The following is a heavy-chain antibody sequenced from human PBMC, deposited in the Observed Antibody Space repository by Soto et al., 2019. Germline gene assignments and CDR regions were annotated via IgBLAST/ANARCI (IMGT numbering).Heavy chain of an antibody. CDR2: IYYSGST. Sequence: SETLSLTCTVSGGSISSGDYYWVWIRQPPGKGLEWIGYIYYSGSTYYNPSLKSRVTISVDTSKNQFSLKLSSVTAADTAVYYCARVVGGPSPHYYYYGMDVWGQGTTVTVSS. J-gene: IGHJ6*02. V-gene: IGHV4-30-4*01. CDR1: GGSISSGDYY. D-gene: IGHD2-15*01. CDR3: ARVVGGPSPHYYYYGMDV.